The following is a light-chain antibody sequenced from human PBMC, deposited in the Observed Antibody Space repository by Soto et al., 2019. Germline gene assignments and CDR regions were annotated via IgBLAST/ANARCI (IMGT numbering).Light chain of an antibody. CDR1: ESVGSN. V-gene: IGKV3-15*01. Sequence: EIVMTQSPATLSVSPGDRATLSCRASESVGSNLAWYQQKPGQAPRLLIHGASKRATGIPARFSGSGSGTEFTLTISSLQSEDFAVYYCQQYNIWPRTFXQGTKVDIK. J-gene: IGKJ1*01. CDR3: QQYNIWPRT. CDR2: GAS.